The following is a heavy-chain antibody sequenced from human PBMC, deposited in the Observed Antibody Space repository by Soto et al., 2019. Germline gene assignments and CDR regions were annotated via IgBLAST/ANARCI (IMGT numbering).Heavy chain of an antibody. Sequence: SETMSLTCTVSGGSISSYYWSWIRQPPGKGLEWIGYIYYSGSTNYNPSLKSRVTISVDTSKNQFSLKLSSVTAADTAVYYCARVVVAATPHWYFDLWGRGTLVTVSS. CDR3: ARVVVAATPHWYFDL. J-gene: IGHJ2*01. CDR2: IYYSGST. D-gene: IGHD2-15*01. V-gene: IGHV4-59*01. CDR1: GGSISSYY.